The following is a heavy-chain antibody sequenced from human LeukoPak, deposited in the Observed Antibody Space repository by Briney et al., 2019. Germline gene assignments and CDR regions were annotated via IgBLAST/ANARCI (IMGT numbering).Heavy chain of an antibody. Sequence: GGSLRLSCAASGFTVSSNYMSWVRQAPGKGLEWVSAISGSGGSTYYADSVKGRFTISRDNSKNTLYLQMNSLGVEDTAVYYCAKEARGFDYWGQGTLVTVSS. CDR3: AKEARGFDY. CDR2: ISGSGGST. CDR1: GFTVSSNY. J-gene: IGHJ4*02. V-gene: IGHV3-23*01.